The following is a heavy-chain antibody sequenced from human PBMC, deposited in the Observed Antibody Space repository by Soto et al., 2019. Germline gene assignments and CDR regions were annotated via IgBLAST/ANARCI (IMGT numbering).Heavy chain of an antibody. V-gene: IGHV3-7*01. D-gene: IGHD3-16*01. Sequence: GGSLRLSCAASGFTFSSYWMSWVRQAPGKGLEWVANIKQDGSEKYYVDSVKGRFTISRDNAKNSLYLQMNSLRAEDTAVYYFARYETYDYIWGRPIPTYWGQGSLLAVYS. CDR1: GFTFSSYW. CDR2: IKQDGSEK. CDR3: ARYETYDYIWGRPIPTY. J-gene: IGHJ4*02.